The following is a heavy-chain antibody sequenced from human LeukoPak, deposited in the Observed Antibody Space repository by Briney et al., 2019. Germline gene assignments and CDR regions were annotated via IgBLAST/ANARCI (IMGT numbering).Heavy chain of an antibody. D-gene: IGHD3-22*01. Sequence: SETLSLTCTVSGGSISSGGYYWSRIRQHPGKGLEWIGYIYSSGSTSYNPSLKSRVTISVDTSKNQFSLKLSSVTAADTAVYYCARDTHYYDRSGFRSYWGQGTLVTVSS. CDR3: ARDTHYYDRSGFRSY. CDR2: IYSSGST. CDR1: GGSISSGGYY. V-gene: IGHV4-31*03. J-gene: IGHJ4*02.